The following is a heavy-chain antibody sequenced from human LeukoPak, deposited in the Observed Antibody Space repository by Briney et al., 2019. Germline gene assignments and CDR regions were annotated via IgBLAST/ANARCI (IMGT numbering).Heavy chain of an antibody. CDR1: GYTFTSYG. D-gene: IGHD2-2*01. J-gene: IGHJ6*02. CDR3: ARDLDIVVALAAPRHYGMDV. Sequence: EASVKVSCKASGYTFTSYGISWVRQAPGQGLEWMRWISAYNGNTNYVQNLQGRVTMTTDTSASTAYMELRSLRSDDTAVYYCARDLDIVVALAAPRHYGMDVWGQGTTVTVSS. CDR2: ISAYNGNT. V-gene: IGHV1-18*01.